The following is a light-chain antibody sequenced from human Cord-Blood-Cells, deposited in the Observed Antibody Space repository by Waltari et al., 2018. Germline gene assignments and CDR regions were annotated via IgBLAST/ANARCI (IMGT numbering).Light chain of an antibody. CDR2: DVS. V-gene: IGLV2-11*01. J-gene: IGLJ3*02. CDR1: SSDVGGYND. Sequence: QSALTQPRSVSGSPGQSVTISCTGTSSDVGGYNDVSWYQQHPGKAPKLTSYDVSTRPSGVPGRFSGSNSGNTAALTISGLQAEEEADYYCCSYAGSYTWVFGGGTKLTVL. CDR3: CSYAGSYTWV.